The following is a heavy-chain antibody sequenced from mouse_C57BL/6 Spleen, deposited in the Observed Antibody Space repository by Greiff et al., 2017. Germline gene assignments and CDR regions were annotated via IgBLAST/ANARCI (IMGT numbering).Heavy chain of an antibody. V-gene: IGHV6-3*01. CDR2: FRLKSDNYAT. CDR3: TGRRLPYAMDY. Sequence: EVHLQQSGGGLVQPGGSMKLSCVASGFTFSNYWINWVRQSPEKGLEWIGQFRLKSDNYATNYAESVKGRFTISRDDSKSSVYLQMNNVSAEDTVIYYCTGRRLPYAMDYWGQGTSVTVSS. J-gene: IGHJ4*01. D-gene: IGHD2-4*01. CDR1: GFTFSNYW.